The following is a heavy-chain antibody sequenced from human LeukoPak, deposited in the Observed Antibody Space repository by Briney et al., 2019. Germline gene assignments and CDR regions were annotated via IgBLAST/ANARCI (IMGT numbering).Heavy chain of an antibody. CDR1: GASISSGSYY. CDR2: IYTSGST. CDR3: ARSVGIYCSGGGCYFTYY. D-gene: IGHD2-15*01. V-gene: IGHV4-61*02. Sequence: SQTLSLTRTVSGASISSGSYYCSWIRQPAGKGLEWIGRIYTSGSTNYNSSLKSRVTISVDTSKNQFSLKLSSLTAAGRAVYYCARSVGIYCSGGGCYFTYYWGQGTLVTVSS. J-gene: IGHJ4*02.